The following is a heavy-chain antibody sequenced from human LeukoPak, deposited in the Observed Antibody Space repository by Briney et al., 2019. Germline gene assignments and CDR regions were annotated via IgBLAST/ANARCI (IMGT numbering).Heavy chain of an antibody. J-gene: IGHJ4*02. CDR1: GFTFSSYA. D-gene: IGHD3-22*01. CDR3: AKDIAVVRYYFDY. CDR2: ISGSGGST. Sequence: GGSLRLSCAASGFTFSSYAMSWVRQAPGKGLEWVPAISGSGGSTYYADSVKGRFTISRDNSKNTLYLQMNSLRAEDTAVYYCAKDIAVVRYYFDYWGQGTLVTVSS. V-gene: IGHV3-23*01.